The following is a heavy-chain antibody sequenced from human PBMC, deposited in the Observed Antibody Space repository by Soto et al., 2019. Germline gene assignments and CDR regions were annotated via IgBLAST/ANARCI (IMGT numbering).Heavy chain of an antibody. V-gene: IGHV3-30*18. CDR2: ISYDGSDK. D-gene: IGHD3-10*01. J-gene: IGHJ6*02. CDR3: AKAHRSYGSGSYYGYYGIDV. Sequence: QVQLVESGGGVVQPGRSLRLSCAASGFTFSSYGMHWVRQAPGKGLEWVAVISYDGSDKYYVDSVTGRFTISRDNSKNTLYLQMNSLRAEDTAVYYCAKAHRSYGSGSYYGYYGIDVWGQGTTVTVSS. CDR1: GFTFSSYG.